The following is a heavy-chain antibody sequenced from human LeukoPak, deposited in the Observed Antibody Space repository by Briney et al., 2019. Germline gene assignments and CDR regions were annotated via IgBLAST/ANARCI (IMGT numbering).Heavy chain of an antibody. J-gene: IGHJ6*02. Sequence: GESLRLSCAATGFTFSSYSMNWVRQAPGKGLEWVAVISYDGSNKYYADSVKGRFTISRDNSKSTLYLQMNSLRAEDTAVYYCAKSMIVVVHYYGMDVWGQGTTVTVSS. CDR2: ISYDGSNK. V-gene: IGHV3-30*18. CDR1: GFTFSSYS. CDR3: AKSMIVVVHYYGMDV. D-gene: IGHD3-22*01.